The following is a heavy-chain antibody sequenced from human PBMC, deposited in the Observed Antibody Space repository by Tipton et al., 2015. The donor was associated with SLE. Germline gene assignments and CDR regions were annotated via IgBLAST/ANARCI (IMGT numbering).Heavy chain of an antibody. CDR2: IRYDGSNK. Sequence: SGFTFSSYGMHWVRQAPGKGLEWVAFIRYDGSNKYYADSVKGRFTISRDNSKNTLYLQMNSLRAEDTAVYYCARDLQTGFDYWGQGTLVTVSS. D-gene: IGHD1-1*01. CDR3: ARDLQTGFDY. CDR1: GFTFSSYG. J-gene: IGHJ4*02. V-gene: IGHV3-30*02.